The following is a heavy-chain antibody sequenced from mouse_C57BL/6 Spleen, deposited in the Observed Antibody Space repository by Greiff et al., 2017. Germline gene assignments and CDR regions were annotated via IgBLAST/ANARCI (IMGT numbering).Heavy chain of an antibody. CDR1: GFTFSSYG. CDR2: ISSGGSYT. CDR3: ARDAVGNFFAY. Sequence: EVHLVESGGDLVKPGGSLKLSCAASGFTFSSYGMSWVRQTPDKRLEWVATISSGGSYTYYPDSVKGRFTISRDNAKNTLYLQMSSLKSEDTAMYYCARDAVGNFFAYWGQGTLVTVSA. V-gene: IGHV5-6*01. D-gene: IGHD2-1*01. J-gene: IGHJ3*01.